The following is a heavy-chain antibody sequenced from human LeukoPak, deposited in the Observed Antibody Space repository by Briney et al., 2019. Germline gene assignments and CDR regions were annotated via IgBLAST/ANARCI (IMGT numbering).Heavy chain of an antibody. CDR1: GGSIEYY. CDR2: IHYNGVT. Sequence: SETLSLTCNASGGSIEYYWNWIRQPPGKGLEWLGYIHYNGVTDYSPSFGNRVRMSVDTSNNQFSLRLTSVSAADTAIYYCARDRRHRGGYLDLWGRGTPVTVSS. J-gene: IGHJ2*01. V-gene: IGHV4-59*01. CDR3: ARDRRHRGGYLDL. D-gene: IGHD1-14*01.